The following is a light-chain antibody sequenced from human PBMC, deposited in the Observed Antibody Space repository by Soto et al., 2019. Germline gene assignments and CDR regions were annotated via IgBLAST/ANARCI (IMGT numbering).Light chain of an antibody. J-gene: IGKJ1*01. V-gene: IGKV1-6*01. CDR1: QGITSD. CDR3: LQDYNYPWT. CDR2: AAS. Sequence: AIQMAQSPSAMAASVGDGVIITCRASQGITSDLGWYQQKPGKAPKLLIYAASTLQSGVPSRFSGSASGTDFTLTTSSLQPEDLATYYCLQDYNYPWTFGQGTKVDIK.